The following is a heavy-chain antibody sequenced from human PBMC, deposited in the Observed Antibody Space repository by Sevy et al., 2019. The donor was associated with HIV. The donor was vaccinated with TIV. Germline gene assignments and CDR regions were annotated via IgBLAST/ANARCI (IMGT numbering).Heavy chain of an antibody. D-gene: IGHD6-19*01. J-gene: IGHJ4*02. V-gene: IGHV3-74*01. Sequence: GGSLSLSCAPSGFTLSGYWMHWVRQAPGKGLEWVSYMNSDGTVIKYADFVQGRFIMSRDNAKNTLFLQMNSLTVADTALYYCVRGTSGWYGVDFWGQGTLVTVSS. CDR3: VRGTSGWYGVDF. CDR1: GFTLSGYW. CDR2: MNSDGTVI.